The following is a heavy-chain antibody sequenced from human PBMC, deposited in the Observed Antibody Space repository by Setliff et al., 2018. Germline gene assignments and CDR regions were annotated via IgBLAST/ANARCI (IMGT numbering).Heavy chain of an antibody. CDR3: ARQRLGLFDP. Sequence: SETLSLTCAVYGGSFSGYYWSWIRQPPGKGLEWIGEINHSGSTNYNPSLKSRVTISVDTSKNQFSLKLSSVTAADTAVYYCARQRLGLFDPWGQGTLVTVS. D-gene: IGHD3-10*01. J-gene: IGHJ5*02. CDR2: INHSGST. V-gene: IGHV4-34*01. CDR1: GGSFSGYY.